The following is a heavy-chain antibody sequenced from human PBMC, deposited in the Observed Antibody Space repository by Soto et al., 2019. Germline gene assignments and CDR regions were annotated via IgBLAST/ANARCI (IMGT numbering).Heavy chain of an antibody. D-gene: IGHD4-17*01. J-gene: IGHJ4*02. Sequence: EVQLVESGGGLVQPGGSLRLSCAASGFSFSSYWMHWVRQAPGKGLVWVSRINPDGSRTSYADSVKGRFTISRDNAKNTLYLQMNSLRAEDTAVYYCARVAVTTYYFDYWGQGTLGTVSS. CDR3: ARVAVTTYYFDY. V-gene: IGHV3-74*01. CDR2: INPDGSRT. CDR1: GFSFSSYW.